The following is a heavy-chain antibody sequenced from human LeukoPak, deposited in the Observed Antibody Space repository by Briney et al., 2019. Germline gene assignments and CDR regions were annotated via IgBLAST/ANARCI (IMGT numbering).Heavy chain of an antibody. CDR1: GGSISSYY. CDR2: IYYSGST. CDR3: ARGTMAEFHY. V-gene: IGHV4-59*01. J-gene: IGHJ4*02. Sequence: WETLSLTWTLSGGSISSYYWSWIRQPPGKGLEWIGYIYYSGSTNYNPSLKSRVTISVDTSKNQFSLNLSSVTAADTAVYYCARGTMAEFHYWGQGTRVTVSS. D-gene: IGHD3-10*01.